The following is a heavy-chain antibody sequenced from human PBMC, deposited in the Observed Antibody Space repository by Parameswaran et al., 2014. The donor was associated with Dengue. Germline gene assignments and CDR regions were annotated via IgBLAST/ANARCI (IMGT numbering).Heavy chain of an antibody. D-gene: IGHD1-26*01. CDR3: AKDAMWELLSGDAFDI. CDR2: ISGSGGST. J-gene: IGHJ3*02. Sequence: VRRAPGKGLEWVSAISGSGGSTYYADSVKGRFTISRDNSKNTLYLQMNSLRAEDTAVYYCAKDAMWELLSGDAFDIWAKGQWSPSPQ. V-gene: IGHV3-23*01.